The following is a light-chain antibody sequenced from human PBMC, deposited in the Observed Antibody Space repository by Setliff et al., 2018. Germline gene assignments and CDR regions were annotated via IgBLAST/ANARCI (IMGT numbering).Light chain of an antibody. V-gene: IGLV2-8*01. J-gene: IGLJ1*01. CDR1: SSDVGGYNY. Sequence: QSALTQPPSASGSPGQSVTISCTGTSSDVGGYNYVSWYQQHPGKAPKLMIYEVSKRPSGVPDRFSGSKSGNTAFLTVSGLQAEDEADYYCSSYAGSNNPDVFGTGTKVTVL. CDR3: SSYAGSNNPDV. CDR2: EVS.